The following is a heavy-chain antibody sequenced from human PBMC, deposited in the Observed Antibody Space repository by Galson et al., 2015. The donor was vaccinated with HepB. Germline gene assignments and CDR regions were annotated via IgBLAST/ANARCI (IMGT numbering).Heavy chain of an antibody. CDR1: GGTFSSYA. CDR2: IIPIFGTA. CDR3: ARGYCSGGSCPFDY. J-gene: IGHJ4*02. D-gene: IGHD2-15*01. Sequence: SCKASGGTFSSYAISWVRQAPGQGLEWMGGIIPIFGTANYAQKFQGRVTITADESTSTAYMELSSLRSEDTAVYYCARGYCSGGSCPFDYWGQGTLVTVSS. V-gene: IGHV1-69*01.